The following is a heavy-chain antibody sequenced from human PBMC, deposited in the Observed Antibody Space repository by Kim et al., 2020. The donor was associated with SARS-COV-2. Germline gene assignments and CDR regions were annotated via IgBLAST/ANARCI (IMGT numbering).Heavy chain of an antibody. CDR1: GYSFTSYR. V-gene: IGHV5-51*01. CDR2: IYHGDSDT. CDR3: ARQGSSRNSYYYYYYVDV. D-gene: IGHD6-13*01. J-gene: IGHJ6*03. Sequence: GESLKISCKGSGYSFTSYRIGWERQMPGKGLEWVWIIYHGDSDTRYSPPFQGQVTIAADKYNSTAYLQWSSRKASDTAMYYCARQGSSRNSYYYYYYVDVWGKETTVTVAS.